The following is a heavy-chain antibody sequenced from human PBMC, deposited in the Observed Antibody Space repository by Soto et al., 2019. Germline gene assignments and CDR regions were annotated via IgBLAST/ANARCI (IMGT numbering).Heavy chain of an antibody. V-gene: IGHV3-30*18. J-gene: IGHJ4*02. CDR2: ISYDGSNK. CDR3: VKDIGSRYDILTGPNFDY. Sequence: GGSLRLSCAASGFTFSSYGMHWVRQAPGKGLEWVAVISYDGSNKYYADSVKGRFTISRDNSKNTLYLQMNSLRAEVTAVYYCVKDIGSRYDILTGPNFDYWGQGTLVTVSS. CDR1: GFTFSSYG. D-gene: IGHD3-9*01.